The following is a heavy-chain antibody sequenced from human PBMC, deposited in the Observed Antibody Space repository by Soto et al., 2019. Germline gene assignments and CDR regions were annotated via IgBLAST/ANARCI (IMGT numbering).Heavy chain of an antibody. V-gene: IGHV3-53*01. J-gene: IGHJ4*02. Sequence: PGGSLRLSCAASGFTVSSNYMSWVRQAPGKGLEWVSVIYSGGSTYYADSVKGRFTISRDNSKNTLYLQMNSLRAEDTAVYYCARDKISSGPHTRLLPKPVYFDYWGQGTLVTVSS. CDR1: GFTVSSNY. CDR3: ARDKISSGPHTRLLPKPVYFDY. CDR2: IYSGGST. D-gene: IGHD3-22*01.